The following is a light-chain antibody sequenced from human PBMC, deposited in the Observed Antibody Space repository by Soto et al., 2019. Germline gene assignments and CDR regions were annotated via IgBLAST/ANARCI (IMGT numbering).Light chain of an antibody. J-gene: IGLJ2*01. V-gene: IGLV1-51*02. CDR3: ASWDSSLYGVV. CDR2: ENN. CDR1: SSNIGKNF. Sequence: QSVLTQPRSVSAAPGQKVTISCSGSSSNIGKNFVSWYQQFPGTAPKVLIYENNKRLSGIPDRFSGSKSGTSVTLGITGLQTGDEAYYYCASWDSSLYGVVFGGGTKVTVL.